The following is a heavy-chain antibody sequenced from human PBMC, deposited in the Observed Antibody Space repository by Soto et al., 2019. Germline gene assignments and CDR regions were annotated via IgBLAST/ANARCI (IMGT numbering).Heavy chain of an antibody. V-gene: IGHV3-73*01. D-gene: IGHD6-19*01. CDR2: IRSKAHSYAT. CDR3: TRHKYRSGTGMDV. CDR1: GFTFTGSA. Sequence: GGSLRLSCAASGFTFTGSAMHWVRQASGKGLEWVGRIRSKAHSYATAYAASVKGRFTISRDDSKNTAYLQMNSLKTEDTAVYYCTRHKYRSGTGMDVWGQGTTVTVS. J-gene: IGHJ6*02.